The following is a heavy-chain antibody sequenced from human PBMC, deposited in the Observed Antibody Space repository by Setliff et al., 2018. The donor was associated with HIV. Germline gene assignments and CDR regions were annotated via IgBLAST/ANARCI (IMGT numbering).Heavy chain of an antibody. D-gene: IGHD6-13*01. CDR1: GGSISNYY. CDR3: ARSGLYRGYSSRRYYYYMDV. Sequence: SETLSLTCTVSGGSISNYYWSWIRQPAGKGLEWIGRIYTSGSTNYNPSLKSRVTMSVDTSKNQFSLKLSSVTAADTAVYYCARSGLYRGYSSRRYYYYMDVWGKGTTVTVSS. CDR2: IYTSGST. J-gene: IGHJ6*03. V-gene: IGHV4-4*07.